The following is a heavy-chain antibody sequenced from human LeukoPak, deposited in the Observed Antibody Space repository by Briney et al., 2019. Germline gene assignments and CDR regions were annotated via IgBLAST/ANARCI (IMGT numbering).Heavy chain of an antibody. V-gene: IGHV3-23*01. D-gene: IGHD3-9*01. CDR2: ISGSGGST. CDR3: RKMGDILTGYLYYFDY. CDR1: GVTFMSYA. Sequence: GGSLRHSRAASGVTFMSYAMSWGPQAPRKGPEWVSAISGSGGSTYYADSLKGRYTISRDNTKNTLYLQMNSVRAEDTAAYFFRKMGDILTGYLYYFDYWGQGTLVTVSS. J-gene: IGHJ4*02.